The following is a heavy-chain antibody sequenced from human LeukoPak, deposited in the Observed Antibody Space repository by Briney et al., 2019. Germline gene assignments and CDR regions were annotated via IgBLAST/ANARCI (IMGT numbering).Heavy chain of an antibody. CDR3: AKSLRGLIAVNDAFDM. J-gene: IGHJ3*02. CDR2: ISYDGSNK. CDR1: GFTFSSYG. V-gene: IGHV3-30*18. D-gene: IGHD6-19*01. Sequence: PGGSLRLSCAASGFTFSSYGMHWVRQAPGKGLEWVAVISYDGSNKYYADSVKGRSTISRDNSKNTPYLQMNSLRAEDTAVYYCAKSLRGLIAVNDAFDMWGQGTRVTVSS.